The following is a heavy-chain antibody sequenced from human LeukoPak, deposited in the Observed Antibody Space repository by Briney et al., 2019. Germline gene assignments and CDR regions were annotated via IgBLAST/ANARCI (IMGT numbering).Heavy chain of an antibody. CDR3: ARAFGSWSYDAFDI. J-gene: IGHJ3*02. CDR1: GYTFTSYA. CDR2: INPNSGGT. V-gene: IGHV1-2*02. Sequence: ASVKVSCKASGYTFTSYAMHWVRQAPGQRLEWMGWINPNSGGTNYAQKFQGRVTMTRDTSISTAYMELSRLRSDDTAVYYCARAFGSWSYDAFDIWGQGTMVTVSS. D-gene: IGHD6-13*01.